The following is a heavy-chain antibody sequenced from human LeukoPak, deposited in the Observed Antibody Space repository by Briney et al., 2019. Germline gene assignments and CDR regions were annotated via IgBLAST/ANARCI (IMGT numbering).Heavy chain of an antibody. Sequence: GASVKVSCRASGYTFTTNGISWVRQAPGQGLEWMAWISPYNGDTKYAQELQGRLTVTTDTSTSTAYMELSSLRSEDTAVYYCAREKVVAATRFDYWGQGTLVTVSS. J-gene: IGHJ4*02. D-gene: IGHD2-15*01. CDR1: GYTFTTNG. CDR2: ISPYNGDT. V-gene: IGHV1-18*04. CDR3: AREKVVAATRFDY.